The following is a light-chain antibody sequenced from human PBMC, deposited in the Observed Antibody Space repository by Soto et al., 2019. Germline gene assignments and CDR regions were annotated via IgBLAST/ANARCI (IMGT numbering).Light chain of an antibody. CDR2: AAS. J-gene: IGKJ1*01. CDR3: QQSYKVLSWT. CDR1: QGISSY. V-gene: IGKV1-8*01. Sequence: AIRMTQSPSSFSASTGDRVTITCRASQGISSYLAWYPQKPGKAPKLLIYAASTLQSGVPSRFSGSGSGTDFTLTISSLQPEDFASYYCQQSYKVLSWTFGQGTKVDIK.